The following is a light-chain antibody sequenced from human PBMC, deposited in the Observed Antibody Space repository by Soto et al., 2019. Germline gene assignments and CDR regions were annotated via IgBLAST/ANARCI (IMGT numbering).Light chain of an antibody. J-gene: IGLJ1*01. V-gene: IGLV2-14*01. CDR2: DVS. CDR1: SSDVGGYNY. Sequence: QSALTQPASVSGSPGQSVTISCTGTSSDVGGYNYVSWYQQHPGKDPKLMIYDVSNRPSGVSNRFSGSKSGNTASLTISGLQAEDDADYYCSSYTSSSTLLYVFGTGTKLTVL. CDR3: SSYTSSSTLLYV.